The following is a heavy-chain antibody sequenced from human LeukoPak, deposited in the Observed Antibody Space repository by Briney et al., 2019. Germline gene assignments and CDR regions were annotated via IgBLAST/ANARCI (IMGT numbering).Heavy chain of an antibody. V-gene: IGHV1-8*01. CDR1: GYTFTSYD. D-gene: IGHD3-10*01. J-gene: IGHJ6*02. CDR3: ARGRYYGSGSYYTYYYGMDV. Sequence: GASVKVSCKASGYTFTSYDINWVRQATGQGLEWMGGMNPNSGNTGYAQKFQGRVTMTRNTSISTAYMELSSLRSEDTAVYYCARGRYYGSGSYYTYYYGMDVWGQGTTVTVSS. CDR2: MNPNSGNT.